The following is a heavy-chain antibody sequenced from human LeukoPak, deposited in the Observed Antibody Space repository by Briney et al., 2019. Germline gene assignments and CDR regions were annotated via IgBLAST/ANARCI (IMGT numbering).Heavy chain of an antibody. CDR1: GFTFSRYW. D-gene: IGHD4-11*01. Sequence: GGSLRLSCAASGFTFSRYWMHWVRQAPGKGLVWVSRSNTDGSSTNYADSVKGRFTISRDNAKSTLYLQMNSLRAEETAVYYCARGYSDYYYFDSWGQGTLVTVSS. V-gene: IGHV3-74*01. CDR2: SNTDGSST. CDR3: ARGYSDYYYFDS. J-gene: IGHJ4*02.